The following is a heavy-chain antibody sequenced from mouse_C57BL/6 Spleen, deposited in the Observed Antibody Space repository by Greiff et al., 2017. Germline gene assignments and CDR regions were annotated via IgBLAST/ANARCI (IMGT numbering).Heavy chain of an antibody. J-gene: IGHJ1*03. D-gene: IGHD1-1*01. Sequence: QVQLQQSGAELVKPGASVKMSCMASGYTFTTYPIEWMKQNHGKSLEWIGNFHPYNDDTKYNEKFKGKATLTVEKSSSTVYLELSRLTSDDSAVYYCARGYYGSSPYWYFDVWGTGTTVTVSS. CDR3: ARGYYGSSPYWYFDV. CDR1: GYTFTTYP. CDR2: FHPYNDDT. V-gene: IGHV1-47*01.